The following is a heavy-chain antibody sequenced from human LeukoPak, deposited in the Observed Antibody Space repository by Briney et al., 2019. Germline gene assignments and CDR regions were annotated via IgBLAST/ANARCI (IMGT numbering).Heavy chain of an antibody. V-gene: IGHV3-48*03. CDR2: ISSSGSTK. CDR3: AREFWLDP. Sequence: PGGSLRLSCEVFGFTFSSYEMNWVRQAPGKGLEWVSYISSSGSTKHYADSVKGRFTISRDNAKSSLSLQMNSLRAEDTAVYYCAREFWLDPWGQGTLVTVSS. J-gene: IGHJ5*02. CDR1: GFTFSSYE.